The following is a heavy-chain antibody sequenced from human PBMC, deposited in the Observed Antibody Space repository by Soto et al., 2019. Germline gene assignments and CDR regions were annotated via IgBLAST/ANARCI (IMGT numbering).Heavy chain of an antibody. V-gene: IGHV4-59*01. Sequence: KPXETLSLSCTVAGGSISSYYWSWIRQPPGKGLDWIGYIYYSGSTYYNPSLKSRVTISVDTSKNQFSLKLSSVTAADTAVYYCARGQWLFAFDIWGQGTMVTVS. CDR3: ARGQWLFAFDI. D-gene: IGHD6-19*01. J-gene: IGHJ3*02. CDR2: IYYSGST. CDR1: GGSISSYY.